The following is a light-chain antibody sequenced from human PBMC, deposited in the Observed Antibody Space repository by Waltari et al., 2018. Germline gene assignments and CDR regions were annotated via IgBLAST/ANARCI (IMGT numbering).Light chain of an antibody. CDR2: DAS. J-gene: IGKJ3*01. CDR3: QQRYNWPAT. V-gene: IGKV3-11*01. CDR1: QGISSY. Sequence: VLTQSPATLSLSPGERATLSCRASQGISSYLAWYQHKPGQPPSLLIYDASNRATVIPARFSGGGSGTYFTLTSSSLEPEEFAVYYCQQRYNWPATFGPGTKVAIK.